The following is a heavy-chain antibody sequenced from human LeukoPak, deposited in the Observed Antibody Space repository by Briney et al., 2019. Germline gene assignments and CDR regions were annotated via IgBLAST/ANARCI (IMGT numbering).Heavy chain of an antibody. CDR1: GGSFSGYY. CDR3: ARGRLWSGYYPGYYYYGMDV. V-gene: IGHV4-34*01. D-gene: IGHD3-3*01. CDR2: INHSGST. Sequence: PSETLSLTCAVYGGSFSGYYWSWIRQPPGKGLEWIGEINHSGSTNYNPSLKSRVTISVDTSKNQFSLRLSSVTAADTAVYYCARGRLWSGYYPGYYYYGMDVWGQGTTVTVS. J-gene: IGHJ6*02.